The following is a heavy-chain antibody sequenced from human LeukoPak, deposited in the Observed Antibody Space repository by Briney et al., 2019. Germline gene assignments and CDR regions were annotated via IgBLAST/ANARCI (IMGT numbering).Heavy chain of an antibody. CDR2: INPSGGST. J-gene: IGHJ5*02. CDR1: GYTFTSYY. D-gene: IGHD3-10*01. CDR3: ARDRVGGSGSYYFNWFDP. Sequence: ASVKVSCKASGYTFTSYYMHWVRQAPGQGLEWMGIINPSGGSTSYAQKFQGRVTMTRDMSTSTVYMELSSLRSEDTAVYYCARDRVGGSGSYYFNWFDPWGQGTLVTVSS. V-gene: IGHV1-46*01.